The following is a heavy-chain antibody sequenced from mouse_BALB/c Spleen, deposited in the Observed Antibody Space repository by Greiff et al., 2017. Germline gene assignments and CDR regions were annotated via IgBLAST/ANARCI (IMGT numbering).Heavy chain of an antibody. Sequence: VQVVESGPELVRPGVSVKISCKGSGYTFTDYAMHWVKQSHAKSLEWIGVISTYYGNTNYNQKFKGKATMTVDKSSSTAYMELARLTSEDSAIYYCARGGDYDEIDYWGQGTTLTVSS. CDR1: GYTFTDYA. V-gene: IGHV1-67*01. CDR3: ARGGDYDEIDY. J-gene: IGHJ2*01. CDR2: ISTYYGNT. D-gene: IGHD2-4*01.